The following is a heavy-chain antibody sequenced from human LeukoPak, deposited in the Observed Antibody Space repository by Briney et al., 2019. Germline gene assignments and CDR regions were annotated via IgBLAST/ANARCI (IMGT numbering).Heavy chain of an antibody. V-gene: IGHV4-59*01. D-gene: IGHD3-22*01. CDR3: ARDSGRINYHDSSGYFYM. Sequence: SETLSLTCTVSGGSISSYYWSWIRQPPGKGLEWIGYIYYSGSTNYNPSLKSRVTISVDTSKNQFSLKLSSMTAADTAVYYCARDSGRINYHDSSGYFYMWGQGTLVTVSS. J-gene: IGHJ4*02. CDR2: IYYSGST. CDR1: GGSISSYY.